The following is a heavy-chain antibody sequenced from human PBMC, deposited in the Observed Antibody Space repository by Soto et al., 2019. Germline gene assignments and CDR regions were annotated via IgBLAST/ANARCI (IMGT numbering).Heavy chain of an antibody. J-gene: IGHJ4*02. CDR2: IIPIVGTA. D-gene: IGHD3-22*01. V-gene: IGHV1-69*01. Sequence: QVQLVQSGAEVRKPGSSVRVSCKASGGSFNRHTISWVRQAPGQGLERMGEIIPIVGTANHAQKFQGRVTIIADESTSTGYMELSSLRSDDTAIYYCAGGWGYDSPDYYYAYWGQGTLVIVSS. CDR1: GGSFNRHT. CDR3: AGGWGYDSPDYYYAY.